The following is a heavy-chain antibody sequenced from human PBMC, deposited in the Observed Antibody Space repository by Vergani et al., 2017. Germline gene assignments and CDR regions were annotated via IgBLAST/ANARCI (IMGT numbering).Heavy chain of an antibody. D-gene: IGHD3-9*01. J-gene: IGHJ4*02. V-gene: IGHV1-8*02. CDR1: GYTLTSYD. CDR3: ARGDYGILTGYRY. Sequence: QVQLVQSGAEVKKPGASVKVSCKASGYTLTSYDINWVRQATGQGLEWMGWMNPNSGNTGYAQKFQGRVTMTRDTSTSTVYMELSSLRSEDTAIYYCARGDYGILTGYRYWGQGTLVTVSA. CDR2: MNPNSGNT.